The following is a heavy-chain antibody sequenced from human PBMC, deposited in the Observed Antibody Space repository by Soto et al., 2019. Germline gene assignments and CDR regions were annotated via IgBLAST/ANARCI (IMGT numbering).Heavy chain of an antibody. CDR3: ARVSYAFWSGYYGYFDL. D-gene: IGHD3-3*01. Sequence: PGGSLRLSCAASGFTFSSYWMSWVRQAPGKGLEWVANIKQDGSEKYYVDSVKGRFTISRDNAKNSLYLQMNSLRAEDTAVYYCARVSYAFWSGYYGYFDLWGRGTLVTVS. J-gene: IGHJ2*01. CDR1: GFTFSSYW. V-gene: IGHV3-7*01. CDR2: IKQDGSEK.